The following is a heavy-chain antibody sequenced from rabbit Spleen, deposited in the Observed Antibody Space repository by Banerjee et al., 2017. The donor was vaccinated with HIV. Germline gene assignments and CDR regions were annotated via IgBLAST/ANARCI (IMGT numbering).Heavy chain of an antibody. Sequence: QEQLVESGGGLVKPEGSLKLSCTASGFSFSNKVVMCWVRQAPGKGLEWIACTYTGNSKTYYANCAKGRFTISKTSSTSVILKRTRLRVADSADYFYARDAGRGDYIDGVFNLWGPGTLVTVS. J-gene: IGHJ4*01. V-gene: IGHV1S45*01. CDR2: TYTGNSKT. CDR3: ARDAGRGDYIDGVFNL. CDR1: GFSFSNKVV. D-gene: IGHD1-1*01.